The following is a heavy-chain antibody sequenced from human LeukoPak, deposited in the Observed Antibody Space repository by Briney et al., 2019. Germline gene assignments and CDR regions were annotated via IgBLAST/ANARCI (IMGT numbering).Heavy chain of an antibody. V-gene: IGHV4-59*08. J-gene: IGHJ3*02. CDR1: GGSINSYY. D-gene: IGHD3-10*01. CDR3: ARHKEVLLWFGELFNEPFDI. Sequence: SETLSLTCTVSGGSINSYYWSWIRQPPGKGLEWIGYISYSGSTSYNPSLKSRVTISVDTSKNQFSLKLSSVTAADPAVDYCARHKEVLLWFGELFNEPFDIWGQGTMVTVSS. CDR2: ISYSGST.